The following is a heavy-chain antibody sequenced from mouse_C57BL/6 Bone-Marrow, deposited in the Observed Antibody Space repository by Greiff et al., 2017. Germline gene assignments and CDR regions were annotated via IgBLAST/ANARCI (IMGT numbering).Heavy chain of an antibody. D-gene: IGHD1-1*01. J-gene: IGHJ4*01. CDR2: ISNGGGST. Sequence: EVKLAESGGGLVQPGGSLKLSCAASGFTFSDYYMYWVRQTPEKRLEWVAYISNGGGSTYYPDTVKGRFTISRDNAKNTLYLQMSRLKSEDTAMYYCARITTVVATDYAMDYWGQGTSVTVSS. CDR3: ARITTVVATDYAMDY. CDR1: GFTFSDYY. V-gene: IGHV5-12*01.